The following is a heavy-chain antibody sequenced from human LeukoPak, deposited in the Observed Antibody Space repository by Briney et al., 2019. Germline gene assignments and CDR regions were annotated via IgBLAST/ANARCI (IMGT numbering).Heavy chain of an antibody. CDR2: IIPIFGTA. Sequence: GASVKVSCKASGGTFSSYAISWVRQAPGQGLEWMGGIIPIFGTANYAQKFQGRVTITADESTSTAYMELSSLRSEDTAVYYCARGPRVEWSGYSDYYYYYMDVWGKGTMVTVSS. CDR3: ARGPRVEWSGYSDYYYYYMDV. CDR1: GGTFSSYA. V-gene: IGHV1-69*13. D-gene: IGHD3-3*01. J-gene: IGHJ6*03.